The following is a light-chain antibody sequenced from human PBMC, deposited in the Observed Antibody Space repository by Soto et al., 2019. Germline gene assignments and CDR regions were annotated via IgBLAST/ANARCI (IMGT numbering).Light chain of an antibody. V-gene: IGLV2-8*01. J-gene: IGLJ2*01. CDR3: SSYGGSNNFVV. Sequence: QSALTQPPSASGSPGQSVTISCTGTSSDVGGYNYVSWYQQHPGEAPKLMIFEVNKRPSGVPDRFSGSKSGSTASLTVSGLQDGDEADYYCSSYGGSNNFVVFGGGTKLTVL. CDR1: SSDVGGYNY. CDR2: EVN.